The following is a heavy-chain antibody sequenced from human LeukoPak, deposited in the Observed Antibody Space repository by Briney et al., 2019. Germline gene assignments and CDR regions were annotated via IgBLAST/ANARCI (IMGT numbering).Heavy chain of an antibody. D-gene: IGHD3-3*01. CDR3: AREGGFYRPLDY. V-gene: IGHV4-4*02. J-gene: IGHJ4*02. CDR2: VHLDGRT. CDR1: GFTFSRYG. Sequence: GSLRLSCAASGFTFSRYGMSWVRQAPGKGLEWIGEVHLDGRTNYNPSLKSRLIMSVDLPENHISLKLTSVTAADTAVYYCAREGGFYRPLDYSGQGTLVTVSS.